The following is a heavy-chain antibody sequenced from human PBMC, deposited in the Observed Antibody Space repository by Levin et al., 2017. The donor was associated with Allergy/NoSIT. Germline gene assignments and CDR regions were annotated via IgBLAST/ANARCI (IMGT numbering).Heavy chain of an antibody. D-gene: IGHD3-3*01. J-gene: IGHJ4*02. CDR1: GYIFISHG. Sequence: GESLKISCKASGYIFISHGISWVRQAPGQGLEWMGWISAYNGKRNYAQKFQGRVTMTTDTSTSTAYMELRSLRSDDTAVYYCARGASAYDDFWSGYNPEFFDSWGQGTLVTVSS. CDR2: ISAYNGKR. V-gene: IGHV1-18*01. CDR3: ARGASAYDDFWSGYNPEFFDS.